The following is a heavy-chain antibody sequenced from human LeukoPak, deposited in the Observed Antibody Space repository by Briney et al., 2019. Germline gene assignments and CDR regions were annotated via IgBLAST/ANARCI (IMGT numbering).Heavy chain of an antibody. CDR2: IYPYNGYT. CDR3: ARGERDYDSSGYYVIYDY. D-gene: IGHD3-22*01. J-gene: IGHJ4*02. V-gene: IGHV1-18*01. CDR1: GYYFTSFG. Sequence: ASVKASCKASGYYFTSFGVGWVRQAPGRGLEWMGWIYPYNGYTNYAQDLQDRLTVTTDTSTSTTYLELRNLRSADTAVYYCARGERDYDSSGYYVIYDYWGQGTPVTVSS.